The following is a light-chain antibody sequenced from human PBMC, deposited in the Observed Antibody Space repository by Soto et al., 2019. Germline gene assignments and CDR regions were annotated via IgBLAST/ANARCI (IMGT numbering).Light chain of an antibody. Sequence: EIVLTQSPGTLSLSPGERATLSCRASQSVSSSYLAWYQQKPGQAPRLLIYGASSRATGIPDRFSGSGSGTDFTLTITRLEPADFAVYYCPHYGSSPPYTFGQGTKLEIK. CDR1: QSVSSSY. V-gene: IGKV3-20*01. CDR3: PHYGSSPPYT. CDR2: GAS. J-gene: IGKJ2*01.